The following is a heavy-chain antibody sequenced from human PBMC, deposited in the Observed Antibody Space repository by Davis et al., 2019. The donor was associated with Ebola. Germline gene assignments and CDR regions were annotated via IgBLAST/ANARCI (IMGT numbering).Heavy chain of an antibody. J-gene: IGHJ4*02. Sequence: ASVKVSCKASGYTFTDYYIHWVRQAPGQGLEWMGWINPNSGGTNYAQKFQGRVTMTRDTSISTAYMELSRLRSDDTAVYYCARDNVGSRGYSSSHGVWGPGTLVTVSS. D-gene: IGHD5-18*01. V-gene: IGHV1-2*02. CDR3: ARDNVGSRGYSSSHGV. CDR1: GYTFTDYY. CDR2: INPNSGGT.